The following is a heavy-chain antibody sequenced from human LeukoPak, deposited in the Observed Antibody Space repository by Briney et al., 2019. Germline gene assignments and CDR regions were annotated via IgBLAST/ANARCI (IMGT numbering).Heavy chain of an antibody. J-gene: IGHJ4*02. CDR1: GFTFSIYE. CDR2: ITTSGSII. D-gene: IGHD6-19*01. V-gene: IGHV3-48*03. CDR3: TRTQYSSGWIFDY. Sequence: GGSLRLSCAASGFTFSIYEMNRVRQAPGKGLEWVSYITTSGSIIHYADSVKGRFTISRDNAKNSLYLQMNSLRAEDTAVYYCTRTQYSSGWIFDYWGQGTLVTVSS.